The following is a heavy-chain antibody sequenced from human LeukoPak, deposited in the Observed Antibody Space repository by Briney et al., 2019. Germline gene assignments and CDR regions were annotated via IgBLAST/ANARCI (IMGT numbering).Heavy chain of an antibody. Sequence: QSGGSLRLSCAASGFTVITNDMTWVRQAPGKGLEWVSVLYSDGNTKYADSVQGRFTISRDNSKNTLYLEMNSLSPDDTAVYYCARGVEPLAANTLAYWGLGTLVTVSS. J-gene: IGHJ4*02. CDR1: GFTVITND. D-gene: IGHD1-14*01. CDR2: LYSDGNT. CDR3: ARGVEPLAANTLAY. V-gene: IGHV3-53*01.